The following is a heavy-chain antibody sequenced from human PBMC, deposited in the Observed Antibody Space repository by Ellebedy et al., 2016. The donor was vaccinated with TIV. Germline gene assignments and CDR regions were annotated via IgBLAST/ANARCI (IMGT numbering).Heavy chain of an antibody. V-gene: IGHV1-2*02. CDR3: ARESRGYSYGGYYYYGMDV. CDR1: GYTFTSYY. J-gene: IGHJ6*02. CDR2: INPNSGGT. D-gene: IGHD5-18*01. Sequence: ASVKVSCKASGYTFTSYYMHWVRQAPGQGLEWMGWINPNSGGTNYAQKFQGRVTMARDTSISTAYMELSRLRSDDTAVYYCARESRGYSYGGYYYYGMDVWGQGTTVTVSS.